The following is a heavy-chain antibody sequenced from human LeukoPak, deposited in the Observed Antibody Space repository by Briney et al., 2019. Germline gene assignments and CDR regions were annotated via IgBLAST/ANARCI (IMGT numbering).Heavy chain of an antibody. CDR2: INSGGNSI. Sequence: PGGSLRLSCAPSGFTFSSYSMNWVRQAPGKGLEWVSSINSGGNSIYYADSVKGRFTISRDNAKNSLYRQMNSLRAEDTAVYYCARVGSFYYDSSGYGFFDYWGQGTLVTVSS. CDR1: GFTFSSYS. D-gene: IGHD3-22*01. V-gene: IGHV3-21*01. CDR3: ARVGSFYYDSSGYGFFDY. J-gene: IGHJ4*02.